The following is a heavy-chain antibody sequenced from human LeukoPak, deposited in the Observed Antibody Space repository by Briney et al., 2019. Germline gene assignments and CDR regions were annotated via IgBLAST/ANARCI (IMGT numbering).Heavy chain of an antibody. J-gene: IGHJ1*01. CDR1: GYTFSDYY. CDR3: ARSIGTQPAEYFQH. CDR2: INPNSGDT. Sequence: ASVKVSCKASGYTFSDYYMHWVRQAPGQGLEWMGWINPNSGDTNSAQKFQGRVTMTRDTSISTAYMELSSLTSDDAAVYYCARSIGTQPAEYFQHWGQGTLVTVSS. D-gene: IGHD1-1*01. V-gene: IGHV1-2*02.